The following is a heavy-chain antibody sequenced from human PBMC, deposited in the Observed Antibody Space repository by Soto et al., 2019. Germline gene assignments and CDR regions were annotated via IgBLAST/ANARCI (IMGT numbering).Heavy chain of an antibody. V-gene: IGHV4-34*01. CDR2: LDQSGGT. D-gene: IGHD6-19*01. CDR3: AREDSYGWSGECLDV. J-gene: IGHJ6*02. CDR1: GDSLRGQS. Sequence: QVQLQQWGAGLLKASETLSLTCAVVGDSLRGQSWNWIRQSPGKGLEWIGELDQSGGTYYNRSLKIRAIISDDTSKNQFSLTLTSVTAADTAVYYCAREDSYGWSGECLDVWGQGTTVTVSS.